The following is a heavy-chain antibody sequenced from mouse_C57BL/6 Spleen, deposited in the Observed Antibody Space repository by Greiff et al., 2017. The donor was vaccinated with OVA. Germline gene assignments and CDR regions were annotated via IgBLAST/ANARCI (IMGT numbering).Heavy chain of an antibody. CDR1: GYTFTSYW. Sequence: QVQLQQPGAELVKPGASVKLSCKASGYTFTSYWMHWVKQRPGQGLEWIGMIHPNSGSTNYNEKFKSKATLTVAKSSSTAYMQLSSLTSEDSAVFYCARPDEDYAMDYWGQGTSVTVSS. J-gene: IGHJ4*01. V-gene: IGHV1-64*01. CDR2: IHPNSGST. CDR3: ARPDEDYAMDY.